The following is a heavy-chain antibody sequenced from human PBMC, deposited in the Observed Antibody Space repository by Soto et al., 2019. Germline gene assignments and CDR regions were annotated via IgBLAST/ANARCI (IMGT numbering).Heavy chain of an antibody. CDR2: ISGSGST. CDR1: GFTFSSYA. J-gene: IGHJ4*02. V-gene: IGHV3-23*01. Sequence: GGSLRLSCAASGFTFSSYAMSWVRQAPGKGLEWFSAISGSGSTFYADSVKGRFTISRDNSKNTLYLQMNSLRAEDTAVYYCAKEKDYDYVWGSYRYTSDYWGQGTLVTVSS. D-gene: IGHD3-16*02. CDR3: AKEKDYDYVWGSYRYTSDY.